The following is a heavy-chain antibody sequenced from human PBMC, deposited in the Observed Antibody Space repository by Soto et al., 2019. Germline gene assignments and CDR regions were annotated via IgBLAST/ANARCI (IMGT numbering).Heavy chain of an antibody. CDR1: GFTFSSYA. D-gene: IGHD5-12*01. V-gene: IGHV3-30-3*01. CDR3: ARVFNVDIVATIMGDFDY. CDR2: ISYDGSNK. Sequence: ESGGGVVQPGRSLRLSCAASGFTFSSYAMHWVRQAPGKGLEWVAVISYDGSNKYYADSVKGRFTISRDNSKNTLYLQMNSLRAEDTAVYYCARVFNVDIVATIMGDFDYWGQGTLVTVSS. J-gene: IGHJ4*02.